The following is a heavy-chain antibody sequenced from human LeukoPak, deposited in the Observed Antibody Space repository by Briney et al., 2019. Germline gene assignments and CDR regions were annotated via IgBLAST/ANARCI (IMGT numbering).Heavy chain of an antibody. CDR3: TTEEVDAFDI. Sequence: GGSLRLSCAASAFTFTTAWTSWVRQAPGKGLEWVGRIKSKTDGGTTDYAAPVKGRFTISRDDSKNTLYLQMNSLKTEDTAVYYCTTEEVDAFDIWGQGTLVTVSS. V-gene: IGHV3-15*01. J-gene: IGHJ3*02. CDR2: IKSKTDGGTT. CDR1: AFTFTTAW.